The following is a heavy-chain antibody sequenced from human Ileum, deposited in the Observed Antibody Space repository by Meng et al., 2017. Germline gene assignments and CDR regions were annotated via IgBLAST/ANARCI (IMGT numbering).Heavy chain of an antibody. V-gene: IGHV4-31*03. Sequence: QLAQSGPVLGTPSQTLSLTCTVSGGSISGGHYFWSWIRQHPEKGLEWIGYIYHSGVTYYSPSLKSRLTISVDTSKNQFSLKLSSVTAADTAIYYCARGVVTYYDSSTLTWFDPWGQGALVTVSS. CDR3: ARGVVTYYDSSTLTWFDP. CDR1: GGSISGGHYF. J-gene: IGHJ5*02. CDR2: IYHSGVT. D-gene: IGHD3-22*01.